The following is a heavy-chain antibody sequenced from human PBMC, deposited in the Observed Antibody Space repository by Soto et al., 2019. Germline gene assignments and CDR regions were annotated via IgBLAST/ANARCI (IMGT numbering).Heavy chain of an antibody. CDR3: AITPNIDSPNWFDP. D-gene: IGHD2-21*01. Sequence: ASVNVSCNSPVYTFTIYYIHWVRQAPGQGLEWMGIINPSLGRANYAQKFQGRVTMTADKSTSTAYMELSSLRSEDTAVYYCAITPNIDSPNWFDPWGQGTLVTGSS. CDR1: VYTFTIYY. CDR2: INPSLGRA. J-gene: IGHJ5*02. V-gene: IGHV1-46*01.